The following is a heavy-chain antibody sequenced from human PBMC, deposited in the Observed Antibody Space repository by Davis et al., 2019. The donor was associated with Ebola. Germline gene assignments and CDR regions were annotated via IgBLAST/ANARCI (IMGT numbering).Heavy chain of an antibody. D-gene: IGHD3-3*01. V-gene: IGHV2-5*01. Sequence: SGPTLVKPTQTLTLTCTFSGFSLSTSGVGVGWIRQPPGKALEWLALIYWNDDKRYSPSLKSRLTITKDTSKNQVVLTMTNMDPVDTATYYCAHTYYDFWSGYWYYMDVWGKGTTVTVSS. CDR3: AHTYYDFWSGYWYYMDV. CDR2: IYWNDDK. CDR1: GFSLSTSGVG. J-gene: IGHJ6*03.